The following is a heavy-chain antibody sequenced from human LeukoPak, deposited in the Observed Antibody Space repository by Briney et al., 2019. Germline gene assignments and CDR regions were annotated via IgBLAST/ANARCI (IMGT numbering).Heavy chain of an antibody. D-gene: IGHD1-1*01. CDR2: ISSDSDYI. J-gene: IGHJ6*03. CDR3: ATKLPSYYMDV. V-gene: IGHV3-21*01. Sequence: KSGGSLRLSCAASGFTFSTYSMNWVRQAPGKGLEWISCISSDSDYIYYADSLRGRFTVSRDNAKNSLFLQMNSLRAEDTAVYYRATKLPSYYMDVWGKGTTVTVSS. CDR1: GFTFSTYS.